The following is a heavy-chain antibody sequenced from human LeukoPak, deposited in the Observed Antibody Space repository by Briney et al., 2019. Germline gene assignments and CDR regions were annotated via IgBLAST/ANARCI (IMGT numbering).Heavy chain of an antibody. J-gene: IGHJ4*02. CDR2: IYYSGST. D-gene: IGHD2-15*01. Sequence: SETLSLTCTVSGGSISSSSYYWGWIRQPPGKGLEWIGSIYYSGSTYYNPSLKSRVTISVDTSKNQFSLKLSSVTAADTAVYYCARHTPGTARYCSGGSCYRGGYYFDYWGQGTLVTVSS. CDR3: ARHTPGTARYCSGGSCYRGGYYFDY. V-gene: IGHV4-39*01. CDR1: GGSISSSSYY.